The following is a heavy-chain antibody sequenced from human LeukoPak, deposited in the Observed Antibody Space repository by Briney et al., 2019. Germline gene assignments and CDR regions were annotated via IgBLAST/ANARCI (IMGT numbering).Heavy chain of an antibody. D-gene: IGHD2-15*01. CDR1: GFTFSSYW. V-gene: IGHV3-33*08. Sequence: PGGSLRLSCAASGFTFSSYWMSWVRQAPGKGLEWVAVIWYDGSNKYYADSVKGRFTISRDNSKNTLYLQLNSLRAEDTAVYYCARETLYPQDIVVVFDYWGQGTLVTVSS. CDR3: ARETLYPQDIVVVFDY. J-gene: IGHJ4*02. CDR2: IWYDGSNK.